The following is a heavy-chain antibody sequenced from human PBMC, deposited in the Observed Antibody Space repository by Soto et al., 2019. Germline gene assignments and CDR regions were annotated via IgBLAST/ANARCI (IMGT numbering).Heavy chain of an antibody. CDR3: TREDIVLMVYAIQAYYGIDV. J-gene: IGHJ6*02. CDR1: GFTFSNAW. Sequence: GGSLRLSCAASGFTFSNAWMSWVRQAPGKGLEWVGRIKSKNDGGTTDYAAPVKGRFTISRDASKNTLYLQMNSLKTEDTAVYYCTREDIVLMVYAIQAYYGIDVWGQGTTVTV. CDR2: IKSKNDGGTT. V-gene: IGHV3-15*01. D-gene: IGHD2-8*01.